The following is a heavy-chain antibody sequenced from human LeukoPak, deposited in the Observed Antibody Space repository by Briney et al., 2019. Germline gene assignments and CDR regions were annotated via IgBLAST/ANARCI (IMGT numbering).Heavy chain of an antibody. Sequence: GGSVRLSCAASGITVSSHYMTWVRQAPGKGLEWVSVIRGSGGGTYYADSVEGRFTISRDNSKNTVYLQMNTLRAEDTAVYYCARGSAFDIWGQGTMVTVSS. CDR1: GITVSSHY. V-gene: IGHV3-53*01. J-gene: IGHJ3*02. CDR3: ARGSAFDI. CDR2: IRGSGGGT.